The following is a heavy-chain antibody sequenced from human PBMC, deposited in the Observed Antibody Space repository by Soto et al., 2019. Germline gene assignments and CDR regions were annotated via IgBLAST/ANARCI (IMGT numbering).Heavy chain of an antibody. D-gene: IGHD3-10*01. CDR2: ISFDGSTE. J-gene: IGHJ6*02. V-gene: IGHV3-30*14. CDR3: ARSRHGSGSYTHFYYGLDV. Sequence: QVQLVESGGGVVQPGRSLRLSCAASGFTFISYAMHWVRQAPGKGLEWVAVISFDGSTEYYADSVKGRFTISRDNSKNTVYLQRNNLRSEDTAVYYCARSRHGSGSYTHFYYGLDVWGQGTTVTVAS. CDR1: GFTFISYA.